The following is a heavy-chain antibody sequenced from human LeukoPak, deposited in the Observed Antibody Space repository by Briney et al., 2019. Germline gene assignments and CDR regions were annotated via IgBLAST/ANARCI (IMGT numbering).Heavy chain of an antibody. CDR1: GDSVSSNSAA. CDR3: VRDPVGGSTIFDC. CDR2: TYYRSKWYY. J-gene: IGHJ4*02. V-gene: IGHV6-1*01. Sequence: SQTLSLTCVVSGDSVSSNSAAWNWIRQSPSRGLEWLGRTYYRSKWYYDYSVAVKSRVTINPDTSKNQFSLQLSSVTPEDTAVYYCVRDPVGGSTIFDCWGQGTLVTVSS. D-gene: IGHD1-26*01.